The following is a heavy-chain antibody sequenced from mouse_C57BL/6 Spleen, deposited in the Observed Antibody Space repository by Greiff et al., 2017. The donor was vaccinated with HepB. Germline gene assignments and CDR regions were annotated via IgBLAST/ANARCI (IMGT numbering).Heavy chain of an antibody. V-gene: IGHV1-66*01. CDR3: ARAGGDLWFAY. CDR1: GYSFTSYY. J-gene: IGHJ3*01. Sequence: QVQLKESGPELVKPGASVKISCKASGYSFTSYYIHWVKQRPGQGLEWIGWIYPGSGNTKYNEKFKGKATLTADTSSSTAYMQLSSLTSEDSAVYYCARAGGDLWFAYWGQGTLVTVSA. D-gene: IGHD2-13*01. CDR2: IYPGSGNT.